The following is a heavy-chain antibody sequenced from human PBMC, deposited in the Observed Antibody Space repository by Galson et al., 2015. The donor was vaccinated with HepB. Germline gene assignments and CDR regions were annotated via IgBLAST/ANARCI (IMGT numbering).Heavy chain of an antibody. CDR1: GFTFSSYA. D-gene: IGHD3-22*01. CDR2: ISGSGGST. V-gene: IGHV3-23*01. Sequence: SLRLSCAASGFTFSSYAMSWVRQAPGKGLEWVSAISGSGGSTYYADSVKGRFTISRDNSKNTLYLQMNSLRAEDTAVYYCAKDHGWSITMIVVVNGYFDYWGQGTLVTVSS. CDR3: AKDHGWSITMIVVVNGYFDY. J-gene: IGHJ4*02.